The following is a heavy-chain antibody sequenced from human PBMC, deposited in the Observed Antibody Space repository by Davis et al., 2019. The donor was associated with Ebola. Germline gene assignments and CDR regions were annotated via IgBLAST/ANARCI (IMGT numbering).Heavy chain of an antibody. CDR3: AREMATTNDAFDI. J-gene: IGHJ3*02. V-gene: IGHV3-33*01. Sequence: GGSLRLSCAASGFTFSSYGMHWVRQAPGKGLEWVAVIWYDGSNKYYADSVKGRFTISRDNAKNTLYLQKNSLRVEDTAVYYCAREMATTNDAFDIWGQGTMVSVSS. CDR1: GFTFSSYG. CDR2: IWYDGSNK. D-gene: IGHD5-24*01.